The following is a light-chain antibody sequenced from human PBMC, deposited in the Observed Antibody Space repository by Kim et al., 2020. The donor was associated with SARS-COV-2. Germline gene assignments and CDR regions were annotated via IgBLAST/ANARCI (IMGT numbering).Light chain of an antibody. CDR1: GSIIGTDYS. CDR2: GDN. J-gene: IGLJ1*01. Sequence: QSVLTQPPSVSGAPGQRVTISCTVSGSIIGTDYSIHWYQQIPGAAPKLLIYGDNNRPSGVSDRLSGSRSGTSASLAITGLQAADEGDYYCQSFDSRWGAYVFGTGTKVTVL. CDR3: QSFDSRWGAYV. V-gene: IGLV1-40*01.